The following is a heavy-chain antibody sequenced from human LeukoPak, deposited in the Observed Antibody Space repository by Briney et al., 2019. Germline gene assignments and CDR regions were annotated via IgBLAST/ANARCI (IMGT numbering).Heavy chain of an antibody. V-gene: IGHV4-34*01. CDR2: INHSGST. D-gene: IGHD1-26*01. Sequence: KSSETLSLTCAVYGGSFSGYYWSWIRQPPGKGLEWIGEINHSGSTNYNPSLKSRVTISVDTSKNQFSLRLSSVTAADTAVYYCARSSGSDEGLFDYWGQGTLVTVSS. CDR1: GGSFSGYY. CDR3: ARSSGSDEGLFDY. J-gene: IGHJ4*02.